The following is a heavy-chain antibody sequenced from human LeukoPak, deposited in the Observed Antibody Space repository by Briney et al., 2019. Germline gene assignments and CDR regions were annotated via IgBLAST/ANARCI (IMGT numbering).Heavy chain of an antibody. D-gene: IGHD6-19*01. CDR2: IYPGDSDT. Sequence: GASLKISCKGSGYSFTSYWIGWVRPLPGKGLEWMGIIYPGDSDTRYSPSFQGQVTISADKSISSAYLQWSSLKASDTAMYYCARGKWLADFDYWGQGTLVTVSS. CDR3: ARGKWLADFDY. J-gene: IGHJ4*02. V-gene: IGHV5-51*01. CDR1: GYSFTSYW.